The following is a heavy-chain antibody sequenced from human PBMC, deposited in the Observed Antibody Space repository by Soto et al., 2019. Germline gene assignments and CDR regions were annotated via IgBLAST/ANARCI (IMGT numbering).Heavy chain of an antibody. Sequence: ETLSLTCTVSGGSISSYYWSWIRQPPGKGLEWIGYIYYSGSTNYNPSLKSRVTISVDTSKNQFSLKLSSVTAADTAVYYCARTRLRFLEWSELYYFDYWGQGTLVTVS. V-gene: IGHV4-59*01. J-gene: IGHJ4*02. CDR3: ARTRLRFLEWSELYYFDY. CDR2: IYYSGST. D-gene: IGHD3-3*01. CDR1: GGSISSYY.